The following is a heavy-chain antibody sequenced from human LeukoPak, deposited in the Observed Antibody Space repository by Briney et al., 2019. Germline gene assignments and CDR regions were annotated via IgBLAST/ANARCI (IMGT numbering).Heavy chain of an antibody. J-gene: IGHJ3*02. D-gene: IGHD1-26*01. Sequence: GESLKISCKGSGYTFTIYWIAWVRPCPGKGLDWMGIVYPDNSKTIYSPSFQGQVTISADKSINTAYLQWSSLKASDTAIYYCARLSGGSALRNDAFHIWGQGTVVAVSS. CDR3: ARLSGGSALRNDAFHI. CDR2: VYPDNSKT. CDR1: GYTFTIYW. V-gene: IGHV5-51*01.